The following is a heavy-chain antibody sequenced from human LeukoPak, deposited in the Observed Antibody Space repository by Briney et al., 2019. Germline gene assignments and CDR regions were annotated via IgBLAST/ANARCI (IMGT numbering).Heavy chain of an antibody. CDR2: INPNSGGT. CDR1: GYTFTGYY. CDR3: ARAPTMIVPGAAGY. D-gene: IGHD3-22*01. V-gene: IGHV1-2*02. Sequence: ASVKVSCKASGYTFTGYYMHWVRQAPGQGLEWMGWINPNSGGTNYAQKFQGRVTMTRDTSISTAYMELSRLRSDDTAVYHCARAPTMIVPGAAGYWGRGTLVSVSS. J-gene: IGHJ4*02.